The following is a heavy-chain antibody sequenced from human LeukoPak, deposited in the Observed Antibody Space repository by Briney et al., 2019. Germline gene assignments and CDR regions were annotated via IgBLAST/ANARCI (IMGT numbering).Heavy chain of an antibody. V-gene: IGHV3-48*03. CDR1: GFTFSSYE. J-gene: IGHJ4*02. CDR3: ARDRIAARRIGFDY. CDR2: ISSSCSTI. Sequence: GGSLRLSCAASGFTFSSYEMNWVRQAPGKGLEWVSYISSSCSTIYYADSVKGRFTISRDNAKNSLYLQMNSLRAEDTAVYYCARDRIAARRIGFDYWGQGTLVTVSS. D-gene: IGHD6-6*01.